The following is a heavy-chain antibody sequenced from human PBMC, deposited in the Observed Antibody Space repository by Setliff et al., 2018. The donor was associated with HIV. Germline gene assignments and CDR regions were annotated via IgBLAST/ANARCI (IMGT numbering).Heavy chain of an antibody. CDR2: IYHSGGT. Sequence: PSETLSLTCTVSGDSINNYYWTWIRQPPGKGLEWIGYIYHSGGTKYNPSLESRVTISVDTYKNQFSLKLSSVTAADTAVYYCTRRRAWTGTLKVYYCTASGDADCGTSACTNWFDPWGQGTLVTVSS. CDR3: TRRRAWTGTLKVYYCTASGDADCGTSACTNWFDP. CDR1: GDSINNYY. D-gene: IGHD1-7*01. V-gene: IGHV4-59*12. J-gene: IGHJ5*02.